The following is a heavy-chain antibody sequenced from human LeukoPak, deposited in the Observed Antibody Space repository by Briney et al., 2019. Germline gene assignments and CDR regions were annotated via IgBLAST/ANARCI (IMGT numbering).Heavy chain of an antibody. V-gene: IGHV1-2*02. CDR2: INPNSGGT. CDR3: AILRGYSGYDPGTDY. Sequence: ASVKVSCKASGYTFTGYYMHWVRQAPGQGLEWMGWINPNSGGTNYAQKFQGRVTMTRDTSISTAYMELSRLRSEDTAVYYCAILRGYSGYDPGTDYWGQGTLVTVSS. D-gene: IGHD5-12*01. J-gene: IGHJ4*02. CDR1: GYTFTGYY.